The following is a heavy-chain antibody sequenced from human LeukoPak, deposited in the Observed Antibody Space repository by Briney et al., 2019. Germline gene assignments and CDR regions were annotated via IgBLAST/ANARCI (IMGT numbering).Heavy chain of an antibody. J-gene: IGHJ3*02. CDR3: ARDKPYDSSGYSWALDI. Sequence: SETLSLTCAVYGGSFSGYYWSWIRQPPGKGLEWIGEINHSGSTNYNPSLKSRVTISVDTSKNQLSLKLSSVTAADTAVYYCARDKPYDSSGYSWALDIWGQGTMVTVSS. CDR1: GGSFSGYY. V-gene: IGHV4-34*01. CDR2: INHSGST. D-gene: IGHD3-22*01.